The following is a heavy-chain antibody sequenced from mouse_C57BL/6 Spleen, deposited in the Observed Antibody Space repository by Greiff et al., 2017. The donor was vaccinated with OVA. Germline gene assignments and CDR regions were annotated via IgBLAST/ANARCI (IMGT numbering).Heavy chain of an antibody. CDR3: ARGIITTVVARNWYFDV. V-gene: IGHV1-47*01. J-gene: IGHJ1*03. D-gene: IGHD1-1*01. CDR1: GYTFTTYP. Sequence: QVQLQQSGAELVKPGASVKMSCKASGYTFTTYPLEWMKQNHGKSLEWIGNFHPYNDDTKYNEKFKGKATLTVEKSSSTVYLELSRLTSDDSAVYYCARGIITTVVARNWYFDVWGTGTTVTVSS. CDR2: FHPYNDDT.